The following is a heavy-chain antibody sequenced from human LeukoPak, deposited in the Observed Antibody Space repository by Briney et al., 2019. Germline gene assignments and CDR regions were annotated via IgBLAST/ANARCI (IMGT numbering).Heavy chain of an antibody. CDR2: ISWNSGSI. CDR3: AKDRSSSSSYFDY. D-gene: IGHD6-6*01. Sequence: PGGSLRLSCSASGFTFADYAMHWVRQVPGKGLEWVSSISWNSGSIGYADSVKGRFTLSRENAKNYLYLQMNSLRAEDTALYYCAKDRSSSSSYFDYWGQGTLVTVSS. CDR1: GFTFADYA. J-gene: IGHJ4*02. V-gene: IGHV3-9*01.